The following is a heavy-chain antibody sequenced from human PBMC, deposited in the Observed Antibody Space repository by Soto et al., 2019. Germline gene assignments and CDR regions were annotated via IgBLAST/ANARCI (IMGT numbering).Heavy chain of an antibody. Sequence: GGSLRLSCAASGFTFSDYYMSWIRQAPGKGLEWVSYISSSGSTIYYADSVKGRFTISRDNAKNSLYLQMNSLRAEDTAVYYCARVAFGVVIIQYYFDYWGQGTLVTSPQ. D-gene: IGHD3-3*01. CDR1: GFTFSDYY. V-gene: IGHV3-11*01. J-gene: IGHJ4*02. CDR2: ISSSGSTI. CDR3: ARVAFGVVIIQYYFDY.